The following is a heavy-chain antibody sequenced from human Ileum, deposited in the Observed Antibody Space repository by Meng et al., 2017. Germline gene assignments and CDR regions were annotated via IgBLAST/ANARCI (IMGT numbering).Heavy chain of an antibody. V-gene: IGHV4-4*02. Sequence: HVERMRSVLRLVSPSTLYSPTGAVSGASISISNLGHLVGQPPGKGLEWIGEIHHSGTTNYNPSLKSRVTISLAKSKNQFSLELRSVTAADTAVYYCARHDYGDPTAAFDYWGQGTLVTVSS. CDR2: IHHSGTT. D-gene: IGHD4-17*01. CDR1: GASISISNL. J-gene: IGHJ4*02. CDR3: ARHDYGDPTAAFDY.